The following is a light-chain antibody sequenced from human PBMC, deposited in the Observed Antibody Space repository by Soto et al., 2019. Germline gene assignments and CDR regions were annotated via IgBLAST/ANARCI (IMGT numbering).Light chain of an antibody. J-gene: IGKJ3*01. CDR3: QQYGSSPPFT. Sequence: DIVLTQSPGTLSLSPGERATLSCRASQSVTSIYLAWYQQKPGQAPRLLIYGVSRRATGIPDRFSGSGSGTDFTLTISRLAPEDSAVYYCQQYGSSPPFTFGPGTKVQIK. CDR1: QSVTSIY. V-gene: IGKV3-20*01. CDR2: GVS.